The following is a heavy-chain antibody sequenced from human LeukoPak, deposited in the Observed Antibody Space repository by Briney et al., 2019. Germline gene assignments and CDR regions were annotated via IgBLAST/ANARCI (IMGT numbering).Heavy chain of an antibody. CDR2: IYYSGST. Sequence: PSETLSLTCTVSGGSISSYYWSWIRQPPGKGLEWIGYIYYSGSTNYNPSLKSRVTISVDTSKNQFSLKLSSVTVADTAVYYCARLGTSLVIYYYFDYWGQGTLVTVSS. D-gene: IGHD3-9*01. CDR3: ARLGTSLVIYYYFDY. V-gene: IGHV4-59*12. J-gene: IGHJ4*02. CDR1: GGSISSYY.